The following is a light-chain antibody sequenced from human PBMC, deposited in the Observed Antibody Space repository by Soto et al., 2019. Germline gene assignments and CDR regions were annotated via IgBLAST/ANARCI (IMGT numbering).Light chain of an antibody. V-gene: IGKV1-5*03. CDR3: QQYNTFLT. CDR1: HSISTR. CDR2: EAS. J-gene: IGKJ4*01. Sequence: EIPMTQSASNLSASVGDRVSMXCRASHSISTRLVCYQQTTGEARKPLISEASSLQSGVTSRFSGRGYGTEFNITISLLQPDDLATYQCQQYNTFLTFGGGTKVDIK.